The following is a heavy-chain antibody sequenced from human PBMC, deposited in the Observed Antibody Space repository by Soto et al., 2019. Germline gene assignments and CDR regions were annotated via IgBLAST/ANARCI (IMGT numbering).Heavy chain of an antibody. V-gene: IGHV3-43*01. J-gene: IGHJ6*02. CDR1: GFTFDGYT. D-gene: IGHD1-20*01. CDR3: ATSHYYNWDPRNYYYGMDV. CDR2: ISWDGGST. Sequence: PGGSLRLSCAASGFTFDGYTMNWVRQAPGKGLEWVSLISWDGGSTYYADSVKGRFTISRDNSKNSLYLQMNSLRTEDTALYYCATSHYYNWDPRNYYYGMDVWGQGTTVT.